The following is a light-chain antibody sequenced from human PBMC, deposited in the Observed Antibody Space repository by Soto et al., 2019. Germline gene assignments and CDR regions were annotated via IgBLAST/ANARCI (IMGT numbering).Light chain of an antibody. V-gene: IGLV7-46*01. CDR1: TGAVTSGHY. J-gene: IGLJ2*01. CDR2: DTS. CDR3: LLSYSCALPL. Sequence: QAVVTQEPSLTVSPGGTVTLTCGSSTGAVTSGHYPYWFQQKPGQAPRTLIYDTSNKHSWTPARFSGSLLGGKAALTLSGAQPEDEAEYYCLLSYSCALPLFGGGTKLTVL.